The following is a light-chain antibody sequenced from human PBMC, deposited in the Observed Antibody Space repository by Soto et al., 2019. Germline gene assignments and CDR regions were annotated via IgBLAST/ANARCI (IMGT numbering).Light chain of an antibody. Sequence: AIQLTQSPSSLSASVGDSVTITCRASQGISSALAWYQQTPGRAPKLLIYAASTLQSGVPSRFSGSGSGTDFTLTISSLQPEDFATYYCQQLNSYPLTFGQGTRLEIK. V-gene: IGKV1-13*02. CDR2: AAS. CDR3: QQLNSYPLT. CDR1: QGISSA. J-gene: IGKJ5*01.